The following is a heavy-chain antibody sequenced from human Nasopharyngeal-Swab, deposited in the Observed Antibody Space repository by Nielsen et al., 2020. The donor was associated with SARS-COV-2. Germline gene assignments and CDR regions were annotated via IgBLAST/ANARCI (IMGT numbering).Heavy chain of an antibody. CDR1: GFTFSDYY. V-gene: IGHV3-11*05. D-gene: IGHD2-8*01. CDR3: ARGMGLPEFDY. J-gene: IGHJ4*02. Sequence: SLKISCAASGFTFSDYYMSWIRQAPGKGLEWVSYISSSSSYTNYADSVKGRFTISRDNAKNSLYLQMNSLRAEDTAVYYCARGMGLPEFDYWGQGTLVTVSS. CDR2: ISSSSSYT.